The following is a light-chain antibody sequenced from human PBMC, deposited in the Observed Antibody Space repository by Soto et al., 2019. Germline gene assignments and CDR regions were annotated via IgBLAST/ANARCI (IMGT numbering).Light chain of an antibody. V-gene: IGKV3-15*01. J-gene: IGKJ4*01. Sequence: EIVMTQSPGTLSVSPGDRVTLSCRASQSARSNSAWYQQKPGQAPRLLFYGASTRASGIPARFSGSGYGTEFTLTISSLQSEDFAIYYCQQYNTWPLTFGGGTKVEIK. CDR2: GAS. CDR3: QQYNTWPLT. CDR1: QSARSN.